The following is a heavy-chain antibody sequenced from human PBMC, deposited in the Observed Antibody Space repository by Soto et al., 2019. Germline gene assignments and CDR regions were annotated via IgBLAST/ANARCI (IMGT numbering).Heavy chain of an antibody. CDR3: AHSFPYCSGGSCYSNFDY. CDR1: GFSLSTSGVG. J-gene: IGHJ4*02. CDR2: IYWDDDK. D-gene: IGHD2-15*01. V-gene: IGHV2-5*02. Sequence: SGPTLVNPTQTLTLTCTFSGFSLSTSGVGVGWIRQPPGKALEWLALIYWDDDKRYSPSLKSRLTITKDTSKNQVVLTMTNMDPVDTATYYCAHSFPYCSGGSCYSNFDYWGQGTLVTVSS.